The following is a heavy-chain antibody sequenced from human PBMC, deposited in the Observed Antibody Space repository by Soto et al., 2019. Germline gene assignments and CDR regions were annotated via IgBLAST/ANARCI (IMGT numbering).Heavy chain of an antibody. D-gene: IGHD3-9*01. CDR1: GLTFSSYS. Sequence: PGGSLRLSCAASGLTFSSYSMNWVRQAPGKGLEWVSVIYSDGSTYYADSVKGRFIISRDNSNNTLYFQMNSLRAEDTAVYYCATLTKYDILTGFYPCWGQGTLVNVSS. J-gene: IGHJ4*02. CDR3: ATLTKYDILTGFYPC. V-gene: IGHV3-66*01. CDR2: IYSDGST.